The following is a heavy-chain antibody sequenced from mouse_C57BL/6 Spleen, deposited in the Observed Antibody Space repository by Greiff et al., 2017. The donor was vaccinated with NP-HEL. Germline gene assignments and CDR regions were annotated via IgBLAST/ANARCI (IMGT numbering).Heavy chain of an antibody. CDR2: ISYDGSN. V-gene: IGHV3-6*01. CDR3: ARANYSNYVNYAMDY. Sequence: EVQLQESGPGLVKPSQSLSLTCSVTGYSITSGYYWNWIRQFPGNKLEWMGYISYDGSNNYNPSLRNRISITRDTSKTQFFLKLNSVTTEDTATYYCARANYSNYVNYAMDYWGQGTSVTVSS. D-gene: IGHD2-5*01. CDR1: GYSITSGYY. J-gene: IGHJ4*01.